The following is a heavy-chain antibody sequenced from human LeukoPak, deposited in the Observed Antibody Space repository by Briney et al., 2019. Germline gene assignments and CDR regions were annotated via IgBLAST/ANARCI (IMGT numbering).Heavy chain of an antibody. CDR1: GGSFSYYY. CDR3: AIRKYYDILTGYRTIPTSGFDP. J-gene: IGHJ5*02. CDR2: INHSGST. D-gene: IGHD3-9*01. V-gene: IGHV4-34*01. Sequence: SETLSLTCAVYGGSFSYYYWSWIRQPPGKTLEWIGEINHSGSTNYNPSLKSRVTISVDTSKNQFSLKLSSVTAADTAVYYCAIRKYYDILTGYRTIPTSGFDPWGQGTLVTVSS.